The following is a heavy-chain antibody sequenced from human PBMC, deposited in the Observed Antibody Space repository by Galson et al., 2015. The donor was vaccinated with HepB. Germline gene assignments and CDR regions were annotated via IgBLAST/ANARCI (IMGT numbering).Heavy chain of an antibody. CDR2: IIPILGIA. V-gene: IGHV1-69*04. Sequence: SVKVSCKASGGTFSSYAISWVRQAPGQGLEWMGRIIPILGIANYAQKFQGRVTITADKSTSTAYMELSSLRSEDTAVYYCATSKEWLVPYYFDYWGQGTLVTVSS. CDR3: ATSKEWLVPYYFDY. D-gene: IGHD6-19*01. J-gene: IGHJ4*02. CDR1: GGTFSSYA.